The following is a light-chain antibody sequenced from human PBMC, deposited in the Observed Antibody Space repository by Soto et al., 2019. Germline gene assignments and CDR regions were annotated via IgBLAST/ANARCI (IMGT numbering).Light chain of an antibody. V-gene: IGKV1D-12*01. CDR2: AAS. CDR3: QQANTFPHT. CDR1: QGISSW. J-gene: IGKJ3*01. Sequence: DIQMTQSPSSVSASVGDRVTITCRASQGISSWLAWYQQKQGKAPKLLIYAASSLQTGVPSRFSGSGSRTDFTLTISTPQPEDYAKYYCQQANTFPHTFGPGNKVAIK.